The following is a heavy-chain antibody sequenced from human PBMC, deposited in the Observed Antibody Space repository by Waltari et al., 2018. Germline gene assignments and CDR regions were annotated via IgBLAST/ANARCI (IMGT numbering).Heavy chain of an antibody. Sequence: QVHLRESGPGLVKPSETLFLTCNVSSDSFKTSYWAWIRQSAGMRLEWIGRIYSTGYTRYNPPLESGVTISIDPAQNQISLRLTSVTVADTAVYFCARDRIAVSGSPPLSYNWFDFWGQGTRVAVSS. CDR1: SDSFKTSY. V-gene: IGHV4-4*07. CDR3: ARDRIAVSGSPPLSYNWFDF. J-gene: IGHJ5*01. CDR2: IYSTGYT. D-gene: IGHD6-19*01.